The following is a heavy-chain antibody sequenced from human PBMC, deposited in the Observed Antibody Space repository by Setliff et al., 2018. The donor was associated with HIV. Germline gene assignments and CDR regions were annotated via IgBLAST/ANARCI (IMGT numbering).Heavy chain of an antibody. CDR1: GGSLRTFH. CDR2: IEDVGVT. Sequence: PSETLSLTCTVSGGSLRTFHWTWVRRAPGKGLEWLGHIEDVGVTNYNPSLKNRVTLTLDASQTRCSLTLASVTATDTAVYFCAKRRGSGTLYDAFDPWGQGILVTVSS. CDR3: AKRRGSGTLYDAFDP. D-gene: IGHD3-10*01. V-gene: IGHV4-59*08. J-gene: IGHJ5*02.